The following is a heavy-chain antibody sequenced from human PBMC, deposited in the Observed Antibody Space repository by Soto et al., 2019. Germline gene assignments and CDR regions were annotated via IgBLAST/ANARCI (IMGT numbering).Heavy chain of an antibody. CDR2: IGLGDADT. D-gene: IGHD1-20*01. Sequence: EVQLLESGGGVVQPGESLRLSCAASGFTFSIYAMSWVRQAPGKGLEWVSGIGLGDADTDYADSVEGRFTISRDNSKNTLFLRMNSLRAEDTAIYYCAKDRMDHNSVWDPFDIWGQGTMVTVSS. V-gene: IGHV3-23*01. CDR1: GFTFSIYA. J-gene: IGHJ3*02. CDR3: AKDRMDHNSVWDPFDI.